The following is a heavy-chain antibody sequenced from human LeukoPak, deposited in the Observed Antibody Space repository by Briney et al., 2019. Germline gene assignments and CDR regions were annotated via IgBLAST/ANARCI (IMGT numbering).Heavy chain of an antibody. CDR2: IYYSGST. V-gene: IGHV4-59*11. CDR1: GGSISSHY. J-gene: IGHJ4*02. D-gene: IGHD3-3*01. CDR3: ARGGSYYDFWSGRAPFTP. Sequence: PSETLSLTCTVSGGSISSHYWSWIRQPPGKGLEWIGYIYYSGSTNYNPSLKSRVTISVDTSKNQFSLNLSYMTAADTAVYHCARGGSYYDFWSGRAPFTPWGQGTLVTVSS.